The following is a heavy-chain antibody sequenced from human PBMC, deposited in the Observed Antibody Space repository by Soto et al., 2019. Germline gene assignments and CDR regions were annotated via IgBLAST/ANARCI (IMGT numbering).Heavy chain of an antibody. CDR2: INHSGST. CDR1: GGSFSGYY. Sequence: SETLSLTCAVYGGSFSGYYWSWIRQPPGKGLEWIGEINHSGSTNYNPSLKSRVTISVDTSKNQFSLKLSSVTAADTAVYYCARGEPLSPLGDCSGGSCYSGGMDVWGQGTTVTVS. D-gene: IGHD2-15*01. V-gene: IGHV4-34*01. J-gene: IGHJ6*02. CDR3: ARGEPLSPLGDCSGGSCYSGGMDV.